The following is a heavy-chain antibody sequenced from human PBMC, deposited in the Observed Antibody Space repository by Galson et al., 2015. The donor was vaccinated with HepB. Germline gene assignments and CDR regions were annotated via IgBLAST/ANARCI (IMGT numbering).Heavy chain of an antibody. CDR2: INAGNGNT. J-gene: IGHJ6*02. D-gene: IGHD4-17*01. V-gene: IGHV1-3*01. CDR1: GYTFTSYA. CDR3: ARDMTTVTTSFQQISPYYYYYGMDV. Sequence: SVKVSCKASGYTFTSYAMHWVRQAPGQRLEWMGWINAGNGNTKYSQKFQGRVTITRDTSASTAYIELSSLRSEDTAVYYCARDMTTVTTSFQQISPYYYYYGMDVWGQGTTVTVSS.